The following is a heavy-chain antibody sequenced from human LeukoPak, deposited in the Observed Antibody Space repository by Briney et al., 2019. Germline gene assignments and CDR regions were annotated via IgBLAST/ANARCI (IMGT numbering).Heavy chain of an antibody. CDR1: GFTVSSNY. J-gene: IGHJ4*02. V-gene: IGHV3-53*05. CDR2: IYSGGST. Sequence: PGGSLRLSCAASGFTVSSNYMSWVRQAPGKGLEWVSVIYSGGSTYYADSVKGRFTISRDNSKNTLYLQMNSLRTEDTAVYYCARDAADIVIVPSAVTYFDYWGQGTLVTVSS. D-gene: IGHD2-2*01. CDR3: ARDAADIVIVPSAVTYFDY.